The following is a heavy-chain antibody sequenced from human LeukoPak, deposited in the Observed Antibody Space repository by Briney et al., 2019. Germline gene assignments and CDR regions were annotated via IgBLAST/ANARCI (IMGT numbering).Heavy chain of an antibody. CDR3: AKAFDYNGLRGEGGSFDC. D-gene: IGHD4-11*01. V-gene: IGHV3-13*01. Sequence: GGSLRLSCVAAGFNFIKNDMHWVRHTTERGLEWVSAIGVGGDTYYADPVKGRFTISRENGKNSVYLQMNSLRAGDTALYFCAKAFDYNGLRGEGGSFDCWGQGALVTVSS. J-gene: IGHJ4*02. CDR2: IGVGGDT. CDR1: GFNFIKND.